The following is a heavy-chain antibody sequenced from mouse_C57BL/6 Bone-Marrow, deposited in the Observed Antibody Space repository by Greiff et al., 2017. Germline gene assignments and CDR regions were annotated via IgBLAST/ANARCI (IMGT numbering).Heavy chain of an antibody. J-gene: IGHJ2*01. V-gene: IGHV1-72*01. D-gene: IGHD1-1*01. Sequence: QVQLQQPGAELVRPGSSVKLSCKASGYTFTSYWMHWVKQRPGRGLEWIGRIDPNSGGTKYNEKFKSKATLTVDKPSSTAYMQLSSLTSEDSAVYYCAREGDFTTVVAPFGDWGQGTTLTVSS. CDR3: AREGDFTTVVAPFGD. CDR1: GYTFTSYW. CDR2: IDPNSGGT.